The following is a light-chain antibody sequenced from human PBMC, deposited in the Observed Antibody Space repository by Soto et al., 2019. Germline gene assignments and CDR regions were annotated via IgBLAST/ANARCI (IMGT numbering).Light chain of an antibody. CDR2: GAS. CDR1: QSVSSSY. J-gene: IGKJ1*01. Sequence: ESVLTQSPGTLSLSPGERATLSCSASQSVSSSYLAWYQQKPGQAPRLLIYGASGRATGIPDRFSGSGSGTLCLLTIRRLEPEDFAVYYGQQYGSSPLTFGQGTKVEIK. V-gene: IGKV3-20*01. CDR3: QQYGSSPLT.